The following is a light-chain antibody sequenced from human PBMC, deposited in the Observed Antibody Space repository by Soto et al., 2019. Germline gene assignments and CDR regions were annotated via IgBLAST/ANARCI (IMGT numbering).Light chain of an antibody. CDR2: LTS. V-gene: IGKV3-11*01. CDR3: QQRQSCPRT. CDR1: QALNTR. Sequence: EIVLTQSPATLSAFPGDRVTLSCWASQALNTRLDWYQHKPGQAPRLLIYLTSNRAAGFPARFSAWASETDFTLTISYVEPEDFAVYYCQQRQSCPRTFGQGTKVEIK. J-gene: IGKJ1*01.